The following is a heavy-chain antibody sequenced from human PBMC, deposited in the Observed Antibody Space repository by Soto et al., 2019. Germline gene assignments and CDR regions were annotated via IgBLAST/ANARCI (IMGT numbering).Heavy chain of an antibody. D-gene: IGHD3-22*01. CDR3: GRVIRHSGPFRFGY. J-gene: IGHJ4*02. CDR1: GGSISSYY. V-gene: IGHV4-59*01. CDR2: IYYSGST. Sequence: TSETLSLTCTVSGGSISSYYWGWIRQPPGKGLEWIGYIYYSGSTNYNPSLKSRVTISVDTSKNQFSLKLSSVTAADTAVYFLGRVIRHSGPFRFGYWGQGTLVTFSS.